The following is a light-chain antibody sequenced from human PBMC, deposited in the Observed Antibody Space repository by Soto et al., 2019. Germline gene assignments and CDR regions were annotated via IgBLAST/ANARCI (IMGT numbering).Light chain of an antibody. CDR3: QQYNNWPHT. V-gene: IGKV3-15*01. CDR1: QSVSSK. CDR2: YVS. Sequence: EIVMTQSPATLSVSPGERATLSCRASQSVSSKLAWFHQKPGQAPSLLIYYVSTRATGVPVRFSGSGSGTEFTLTINSLQSEDFAVYYCQQYNNWPHTFGQGTKVDIK. J-gene: IGKJ2*01.